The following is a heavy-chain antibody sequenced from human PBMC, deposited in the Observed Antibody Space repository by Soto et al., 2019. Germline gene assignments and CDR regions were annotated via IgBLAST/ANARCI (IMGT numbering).Heavy chain of an antibody. J-gene: IGHJ4*02. D-gene: IGHD3-22*01. CDR1: GYSFTSYW. CDR2: IDPSDSYT. CDR3: ARHPYYDSSGYYYFDY. Sequence: PGESLKISCKGSGYSFTSYWISWVRQMPGKGLEWMGRIDPSDSYTNYSPSFQGHVTISADKSISTAYLQWSSLKASDTAMYYRARHPYYDSSGYYYFDYWGQGTLVTVSS. V-gene: IGHV5-10-1*01.